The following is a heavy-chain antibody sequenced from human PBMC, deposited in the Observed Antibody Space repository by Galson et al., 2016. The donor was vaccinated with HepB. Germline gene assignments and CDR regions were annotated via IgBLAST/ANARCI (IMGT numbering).Heavy chain of an antibody. V-gene: IGHV3-33*01. CDR2: IWYDGSTQ. Sequence: SLRLSCAASGFTFSNSGMHWVRQAPGKWLEWVAVIWYDGSTQYYGDSVKGRFTISRDNSKNVLYLQMNSLRVEDTAVYYCAGAFGAAGANDYWGQGTLVTVSS. J-gene: IGHJ4*02. CDR1: GFTFSNSG. CDR3: AGAFGAAGANDY. D-gene: IGHD6-13*01.